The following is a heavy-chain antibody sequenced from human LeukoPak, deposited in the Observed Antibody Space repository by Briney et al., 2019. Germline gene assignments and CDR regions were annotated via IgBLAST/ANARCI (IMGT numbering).Heavy chain of an antibody. V-gene: IGHV1-2*06. D-gene: IGHD6-19*01. J-gene: IGHJ4*02. CDR3: ARGPIKQWLWFPPDY. CDR1: GYTFTGYY. Sequence: ASVKVSCKASGYTFTGYYMHWVRQAPGQGLEWMGRIDPNSGGTNYAQKFQGRVTMTRDTSISTAYMELSRLRSDDTAVYYCARGPIKQWLWFPPDYWGQRTLVTVSS. CDR2: IDPNSGGT.